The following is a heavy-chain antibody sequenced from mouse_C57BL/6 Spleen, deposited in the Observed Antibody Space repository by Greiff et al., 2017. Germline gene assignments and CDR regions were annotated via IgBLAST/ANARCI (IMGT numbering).Heavy chain of an antibody. D-gene: IGHD1-1*01. J-gene: IGHJ4*01. CDR2: IYPGSGST. CDR1: GYTFTSYW. CDR3: AMFDSSLLYAMDY. Sequence: QVQLQQPGAELVKPGASVKMSCKASGYTFTSYWITWVKQRPGQGLEWIGDIYPGSGSTNYNEKFKRKATLTVDTSSSTAYMQLSSLTSEDSVVYYCAMFDSSLLYAMDYWGQGTSVTVSS. V-gene: IGHV1-55*01.